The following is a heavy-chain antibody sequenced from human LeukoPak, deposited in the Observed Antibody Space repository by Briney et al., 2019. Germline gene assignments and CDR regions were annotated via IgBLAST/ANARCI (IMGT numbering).Heavy chain of an antibody. Sequence: GRSLRLSCAASGFTFSNYAMHWVRQAPGMGLEWVAVIWYDGSNKYYADSVKGRFTISRDNSKNTLYLQMNSLRAEDTAVYYCARLLSPYRYDSSGYLPFDYWGQGTLVTVSS. D-gene: IGHD3-22*01. J-gene: IGHJ4*02. CDR3: ARLLSPYRYDSSGYLPFDY. CDR1: GFTFSNYA. V-gene: IGHV3-33*01. CDR2: IWYDGSNK.